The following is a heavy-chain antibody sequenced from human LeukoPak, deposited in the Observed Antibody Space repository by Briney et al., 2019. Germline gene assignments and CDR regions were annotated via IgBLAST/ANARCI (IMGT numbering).Heavy chain of an antibody. CDR2: INTDGSST. CDR1: GFTFSSYW. V-gene: IGHV3-74*01. J-gene: IGHJ4*02. CDR3: ARDYSNYVERYFDY. Sequence: GGSLRLSCAASGFTFSSYWMHWVRQAPGKGLVWVSRINTDGSSTSYADSVKGRFTISRDNAKNSLYLQMNSLRAEDTAVYYCARDYSNYVERYFDYWGQGTLVTVSS. D-gene: IGHD4-11*01.